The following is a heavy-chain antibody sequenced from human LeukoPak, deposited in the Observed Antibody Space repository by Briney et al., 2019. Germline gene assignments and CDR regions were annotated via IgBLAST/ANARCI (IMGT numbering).Heavy chain of an antibody. CDR3: ASAYGDYLYFDY. D-gene: IGHD4-17*01. J-gene: IGHJ4*02. CDR1: GFTFSSYS. Sequence: GGSLRRSCAASGFTFSSYSMNWVRQAPGKGLEWVSSISSSSSYIYYADSVKGRFTISRDNAKNSLYLQMNSLRAEDTAVYYCASAYGDYLYFDYWGQGTLVTVSS. CDR2: ISSSSSYI. V-gene: IGHV3-21*01.